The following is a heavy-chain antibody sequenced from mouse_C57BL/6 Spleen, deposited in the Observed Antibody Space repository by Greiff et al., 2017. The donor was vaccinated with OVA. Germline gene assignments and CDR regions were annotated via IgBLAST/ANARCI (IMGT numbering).Heavy chain of an antibody. CDR3: AREFPYYAMDY. Sequence: DVKLQESGPGLVKPSQSLSLTCSVTGYSITSGYYWNWIRQFPGNKLEWMGYISYDGSNNYNPSLKNRISITRDTSKNQFFLKLNSVTTEDTATYYCAREFPYYAMDYWGQGTSVTVSS. V-gene: IGHV3-6*01. J-gene: IGHJ4*01. CDR2: ISYDGSN. CDR1: GYSITSGYY.